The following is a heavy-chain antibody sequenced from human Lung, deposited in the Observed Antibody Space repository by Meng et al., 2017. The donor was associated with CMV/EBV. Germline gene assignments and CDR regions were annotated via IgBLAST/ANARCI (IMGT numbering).Heavy chain of an antibody. D-gene: IGHD3-3*01. CDR1: GYTFTSYG. J-gene: IGHJ6*02. CDR2: ISAYNGNT. V-gene: IGHV1-18*01. CDR3: ARVRYYDFWGGYFNGMDV. Sequence: SVXVSXXASGYTFTSYGISWVRQAPGQGLEWMGWISAYNGNTNYAQKLQGRVTMTTDTSTSTAYMELRSLRSDDTAVYYCARVRYYDFWGGYFNGMDVWGQWPTVTVSS.